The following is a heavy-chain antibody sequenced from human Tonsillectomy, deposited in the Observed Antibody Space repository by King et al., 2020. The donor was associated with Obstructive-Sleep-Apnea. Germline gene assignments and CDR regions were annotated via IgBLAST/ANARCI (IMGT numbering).Heavy chain of an antibody. CDR1: VGSISRDGYY. D-gene: IGHD3-10*01. CDR3: ARGSPYYFDY. V-gene: IGHV4-31*03. CDR2: IYYSGST. J-gene: IGHJ4*02. Sequence: QLQESGPVLVKPSQTLSLTCIVSVGSISRDGYYWSWIVQNPGKGLEWIAYIYYSGSTYYNPSLKRRVTISVDKSKNQLSLKLSSMTAADTAVYYCARGSPYYFDYWGQGTLVTVSS.